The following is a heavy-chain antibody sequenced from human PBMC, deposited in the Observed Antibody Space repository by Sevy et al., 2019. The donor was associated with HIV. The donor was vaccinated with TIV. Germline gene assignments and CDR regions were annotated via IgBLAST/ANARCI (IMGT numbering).Heavy chain of an antibody. CDR3: TKQSVFSPSYYFDY. J-gene: IGHJ4*02. CDR1: GFTFSSFA. Sequence: GGSLRLSCAASGFTFSSFAMTWVRQAPGKGLEWVSGISGSGDNTYYADSVKGRFTISRDNSKNTLYLQMNSLRAEDTAVYYCTKQSVFSPSYYFDYWGQGALVTVSS. V-gene: IGHV3-23*01. CDR2: ISGSGDNT.